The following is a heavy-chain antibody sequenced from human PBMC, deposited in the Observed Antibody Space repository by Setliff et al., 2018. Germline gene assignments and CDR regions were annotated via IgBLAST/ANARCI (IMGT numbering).Heavy chain of an antibody. CDR3: ARGPPGYYYYMNV. CDR2: INPNSGDT. V-gene: IGHV1-2*02. Sequence: RASVKVSYKASGNTFTGYYIHWLRQAPGQGLEWMGCINPNSGDTTFAQKFQGRVTITRDTSNSTDYMDLSRLTSDDTAVYYCARGPPGYYYYMNVWGQGTTVTVS. CDR1: GNTFTGYY. J-gene: IGHJ6*03.